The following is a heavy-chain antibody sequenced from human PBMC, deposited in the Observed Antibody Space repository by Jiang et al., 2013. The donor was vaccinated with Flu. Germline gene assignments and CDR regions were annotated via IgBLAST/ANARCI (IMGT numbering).Heavy chain of an antibody. V-gene: IGHV4-30-2*01. CDR1: GGSISSGGYS. Sequence: SGLVKPSQTLSLTCAVSGGSISSGGYSWSWIRQPPGKGLEWIGYIYHSGSTYYNPSLKSRVTISVDRSKNQFSLKLSSVTAADTAVYYCARDAGVVVPAAAYGHWFDPWGQGTLVTVSS. CDR3: ARDAGVVVPAAAYGHWFDP. CDR2: IYHSGST. D-gene: IGHD2-2*01. J-gene: IGHJ5*02.